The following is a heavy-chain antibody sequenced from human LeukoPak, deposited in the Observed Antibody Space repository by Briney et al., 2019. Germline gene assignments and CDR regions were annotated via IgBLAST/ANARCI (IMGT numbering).Heavy chain of an antibody. CDR1: GGSISSSGYY. CDR3: ARQVSDYFYYYIDV. V-gene: IGHV4-39*01. J-gene: IGHJ6*03. Sequence: SETLSLTCSVSGGSISSSGYYWNWIRQPPGKGLEWVGSIYYSGTTYYNSSRKSRVTISEDTSKNRFSLMLTSVTAADTAVYYCARQVSDYFYYYIDVWGEGTRSSCP. CDR2: IYYSGTT.